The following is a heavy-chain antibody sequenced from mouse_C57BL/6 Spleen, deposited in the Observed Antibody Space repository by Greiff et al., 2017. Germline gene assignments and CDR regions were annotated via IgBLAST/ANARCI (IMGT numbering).Heavy chain of an antibody. V-gene: IGHV1-19*01. Sequence: EVQLQQSGPVLVKPGASVKMSCKASGYTFTDYYMNWVKQSHGNSLEWIGVINPYNGGTSYNQKFKGKATLTVDKSSSTAYMELNSLTSEDSAVXDCARRGDLPWRGYFDVWGTGTTVTVSS. J-gene: IGHJ1*03. CDR2: INPYNGGT. CDR1: GYTFTDYY. CDR3: ARRGDLPWRGYFDV.